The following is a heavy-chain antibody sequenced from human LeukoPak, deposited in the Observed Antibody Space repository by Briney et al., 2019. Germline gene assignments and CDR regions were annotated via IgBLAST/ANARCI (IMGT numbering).Heavy chain of an antibody. CDR3: AKSRSGSANWALQIFDN. J-gene: IGHJ4*02. CDR2: ISGSGGST. Sequence: GRSLRLSCAASGFTFSSYAMSWVRQAPGKGLEWVSAISGSGGSTYYADSVKGRFTISRDNSKNTLYLQMDSLRAEDTAVYYCAKSRSGSANWALQIFDNWGQGTLVTVSS. D-gene: IGHD1-1*01. CDR1: GFTFSSYA. V-gene: IGHV3-23*01.